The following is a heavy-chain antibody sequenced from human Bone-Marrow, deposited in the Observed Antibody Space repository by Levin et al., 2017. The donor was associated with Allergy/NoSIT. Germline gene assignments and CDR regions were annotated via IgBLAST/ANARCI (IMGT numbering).Heavy chain of an antibody. V-gene: IGHV3-15*01. D-gene: IGHD6-19*01. CDR1: GFSLSNAW. Sequence: GESLKISCAASGFSLSNAWMNWVRQAPGKGLEWIGRITSKPDGAATDYAAPLKGRFTISRDDSTNTLFLQMNSLKVEDTAVYYCAAQFQWWGQGTLVTVSS. CDR2: ITSKPDGAAT. CDR3: AAQFQW. J-gene: IGHJ4*02.